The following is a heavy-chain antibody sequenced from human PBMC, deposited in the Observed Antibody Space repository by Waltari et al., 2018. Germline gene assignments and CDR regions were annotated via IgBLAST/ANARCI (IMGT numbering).Heavy chain of an antibody. Sequence: EVQLLESGGGLVQPGGSLRLSCAASAFTFSSYAMRWVRQAPGRGVEWFATVGGGGSTYYADCVKGQFTISKDSPQNTLYLQMSSLRAEDTAVYYCARGSGYFFDYWGQGTLVTVSA. CDR1: AFTFSSYA. CDR2: VGGGGST. V-gene: IGHV3-23*01. J-gene: IGHJ4*02. D-gene: IGHD1-1*01. CDR3: ARGSGYFFDY.